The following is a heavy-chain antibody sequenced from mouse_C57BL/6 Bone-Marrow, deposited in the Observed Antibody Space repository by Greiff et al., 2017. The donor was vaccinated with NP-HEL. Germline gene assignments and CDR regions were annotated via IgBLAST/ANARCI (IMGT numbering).Heavy chain of an antibody. CDR1: GFNIKDDY. V-gene: IGHV14-4*01. D-gene: IGHD3-2*02. CDR2: IDPENGDT. CDR3: TTRAAQATGDYFDY. J-gene: IGHJ2*01. Sequence: VQLQQSGAELVRPGASVKLSCTASGFNIKDDYMHWVKQRPEQGLEWIGWIDPENGDTEYASKFQGKATITADTSSNTAYLQLSSLTSEDTAVYYCTTRAAQATGDYFDYWGQGTTPTVSS.